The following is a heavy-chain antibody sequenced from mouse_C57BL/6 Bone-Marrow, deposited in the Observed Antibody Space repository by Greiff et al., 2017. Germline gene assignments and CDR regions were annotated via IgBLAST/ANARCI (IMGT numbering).Heavy chain of an antibody. J-gene: IGHJ2*01. D-gene: IGHD1-1*01. Sequence: QVQLQQPGAELVKPGASVKLSCKASGYTFTSYWMQWVKQRPGQGLEWIGEIDPSDSYTNYNQKFKGKATLTVDTSSSTAYMQLSSLTSEDSAVYYCARRITTVVATSRYYFDYWGQGTTLTVSS. CDR1: GYTFTSYW. CDR3: ARRITTVVATSRYYFDY. V-gene: IGHV1-50*01. CDR2: IDPSDSYT.